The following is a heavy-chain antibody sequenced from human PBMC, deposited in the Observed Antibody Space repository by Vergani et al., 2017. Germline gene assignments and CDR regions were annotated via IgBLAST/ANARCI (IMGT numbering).Heavy chain of an antibody. CDR1: GGSISSYY. CDR2: IYYSGST. V-gene: IGHV4-59*01. CDR3: ARVGHPLYYYYGMDV. Sequence: QVQLQESGPGLVKPSETLSLTCTVSGGSISSYYWSWIRQPPGKGLEWIGYIYYSGSTNYNPSLKSRVTISVDTSKNQFSRKLSSVTAADTAVYYCARVGHPLYYYYGMDVWGQGTTVTVSS. J-gene: IGHJ6*02.